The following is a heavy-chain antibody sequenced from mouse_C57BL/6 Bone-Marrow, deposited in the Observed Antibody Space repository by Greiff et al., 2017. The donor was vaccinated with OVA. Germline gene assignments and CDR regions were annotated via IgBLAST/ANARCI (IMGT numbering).Heavy chain of an antibody. CDR3: ASGYCYGSSYGCDY. Sequence: QVQLQQSGAELARPGASVKLSCKASGYTFTSYGISWVKQRTGQGLEWIGEIYPRSGNTYYNEKFKGKATLTADKSSSTAYMELRSLTSEDSAVYFCASGYCYGSSYGCDYWGQGTTLTVSS. D-gene: IGHD1-1*01. CDR1: GYTFTSYG. CDR2: IYPRSGNT. J-gene: IGHJ2*01. V-gene: IGHV1-81*01.